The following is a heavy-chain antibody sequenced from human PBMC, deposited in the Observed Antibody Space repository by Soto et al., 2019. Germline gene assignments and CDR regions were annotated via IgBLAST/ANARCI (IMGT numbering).Heavy chain of an antibody. V-gene: IGHV1-69*06. CDR2: IIPVLGTA. CDR3: ARVPRPPSVYAMDV. CDR1: GGNFTSYA. Sequence: QVQLVQSGAEVKKPGSSVKVSCKVYGGNFTSYAINWVRQAPGQGLEWMGWIIPVLGTAYYAQKNQGRATITATKSTTTAYMELSGLTSEDTAVYYCARVPRPPSVYAMDVWGQGTTVSVSS. D-gene: IGHD2-8*01. J-gene: IGHJ6*02.